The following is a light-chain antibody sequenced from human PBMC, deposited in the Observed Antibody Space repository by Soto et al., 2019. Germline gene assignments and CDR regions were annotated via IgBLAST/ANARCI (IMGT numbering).Light chain of an antibody. V-gene: IGKV3-20*01. CDR1: QSISRSD. CDR2: ATS. CDR3: QQYGSSST. Sequence: EIVLTQSPGTVSLSPGESATLSCRASQSISRSDLAWYQHRPGQSPRLLIYATSSRATGIPDRFTGGVAGTGFTLTISRLEPEDSAVYYCQQYGSSSTFGGGTKVEIK. J-gene: IGKJ4*01.